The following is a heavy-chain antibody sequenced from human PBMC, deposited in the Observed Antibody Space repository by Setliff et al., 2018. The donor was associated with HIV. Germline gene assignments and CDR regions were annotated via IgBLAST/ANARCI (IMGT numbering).Heavy chain of an antibody. CDR1: DDSITGNNW. CDR2: IDHSGST. J-gene: IGHJ4*02. V-gene: IGHV4-4*02. Sequence: NPSETLSLTCTVSDDSITGNNWWNWVRQPPGKGLEWIGEIDHSGSTNYNPSLKSRVTISVDTSKNQFSLKLSSVTAADTAVYYCARDRVPFRYTGWGQGTLVTVSS. D-gene: IGHD5-18*01. CDR3: ARDRVPFRYTG.